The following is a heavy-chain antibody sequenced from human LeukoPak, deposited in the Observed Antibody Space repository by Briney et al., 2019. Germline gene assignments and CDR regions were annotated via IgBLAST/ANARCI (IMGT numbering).Heavy chain of an antibody. D-gene: IGHD3-3*01. J-gene: IGHJ4*02. CDR1: GFTFSSYS. CDR3: ASVPDFWSGYSDY. CDR2: ISSSSSYI. Sequence: PGGSLRLSCAASGFTFSSYSMNWVRQAPGKGLEWVSSISSSSSYIYYADSVKGRFTISRDNAKNSLYLRMNSLRAEDTAVYYCASVPDFWSGYSDYWGQGTLVTVSS. V-gene: IGHV3-21*01.